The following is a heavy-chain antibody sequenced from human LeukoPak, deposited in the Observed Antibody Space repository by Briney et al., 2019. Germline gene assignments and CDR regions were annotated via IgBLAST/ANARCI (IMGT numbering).Heavy chain of an antibody. Sequence: PVGSLTLSRVRSLFSFSYYVLSWVRPPPPQGLDWVSVISERGDYPSYAHSLRGPLTLSRDKSRNTLYLQMNILRPEDTGVYLCAKDTCIGKYCTNGVCSPFDYWGQGTLVTVSS. J-gene: IGHJ4*02. CDR1: LFSFSYYV. V-gene: IGHV3-23*01. CDR3: AKDTCIGKYCTNGVCSPFDY. D-gene: IGHD2-8*01. CDR2: ISERGDYP.